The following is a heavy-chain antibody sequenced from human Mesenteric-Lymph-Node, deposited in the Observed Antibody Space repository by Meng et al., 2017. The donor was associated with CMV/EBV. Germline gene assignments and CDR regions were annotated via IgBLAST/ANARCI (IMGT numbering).Heavy chain of an antibody. J-gene: IGHJ4*02. V-gene: IGHV3-23*01. CDR2: VSGGGENT. CDR3: ARDSGRLGYFDY. CDR1: GFTFNMFG. Sequence: GESLKISCVASGFTFNMFGMSWVRQAPGKGLEWVSTVSGGGENTHYADSVKGRFTISRDNSRNTLYLQVNSLRAEDTAVYYCARDSGRLGYFDYWGQGTLVTVSS. D-gene: IGHD3-10*01.